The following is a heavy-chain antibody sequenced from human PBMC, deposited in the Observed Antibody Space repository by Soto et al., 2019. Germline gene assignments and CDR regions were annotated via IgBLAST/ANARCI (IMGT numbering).Heavy chain of an antibody. D-gene: IGHD3-22*01. CDR2: IYWDDDK. CDR1: GFSLSTSGVG. Sequence: QITLKESGPTLVKPTQTLTLTCTFSGFSLSTSGVGVGWIRQPPGKALEWLALIYWDDDKRYSPSLKSRLTITKDTSKNQVVLTMTKMDPVDTATYYCAHTPHYYYDMRRGGAHNWGQGTLVTVSS. V-gene: IGHV2-5*02. CDR3: AHTPHYYYDMRRGGAHN. J-gene: IGHJ4*02.